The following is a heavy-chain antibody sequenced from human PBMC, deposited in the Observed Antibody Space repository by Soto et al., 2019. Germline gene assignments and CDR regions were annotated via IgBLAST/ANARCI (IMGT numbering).Heavy chain of an antibody. Sequence: QLQLVEAGGGGVEPGRALRLSCAASGFTFSTYGMHSVRQAPGKGREWVAVISDDGSNKYYADTVKGRFTISRDNAKNTLSLQLNRLTAEATAVYYCDRALPYCRGGSCCRFDYWGQGTLVTVSS. D-gene: IGHD2-15*01. CDR3: DRALPYCRGGSCCRFDY. CDR2: ISDDGSNK. CDR1: GFTFSTYG. V-gene: IGHV3-30*03. J-gene: IGHJ4*02.